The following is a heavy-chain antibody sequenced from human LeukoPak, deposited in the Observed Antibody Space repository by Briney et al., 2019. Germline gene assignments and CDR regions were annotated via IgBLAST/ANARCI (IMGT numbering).Heavy chain of an antibody. CDR2: IYYSGST. V-gene: IGHV4-59*01. D-gene: IGHD3-10*01. CDR3: ASETRWIGYMDV. Sequence: SETLSLTCTVSGGSISSYYWSWIRQPPGKGLEWIGYIYYSGSTNYNPSLKSRVTISVDTSKNQFSLKLSSVTAADTAVYYCASETRWIGYMDVWGKGTTVTVSS. CDR1: GGSISSYY. J-gene: IGHJ6*03.